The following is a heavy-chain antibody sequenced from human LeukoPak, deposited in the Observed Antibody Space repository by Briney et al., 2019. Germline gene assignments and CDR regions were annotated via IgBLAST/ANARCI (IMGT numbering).Heavy chain of an antibody. Sequence: GESLKISCKGSGYSFTNYWIGWVRQMPGKGLEWMGIIYPGDSDTGYSPSFQGQVTISADKSINTAYLQWSSLKASDTAMYFCARQTTSSWYLNRAYMDVWGKGTTVTVSS. D-gene: IGHD6-13*01. CDR1: GYSFTNYW. CDR3: ARQTTSSWYLNRAYMDV. CDR2: IYPGDSDT. J-gene: IGHJ6*03. V-gene: IGHV5-51*01.